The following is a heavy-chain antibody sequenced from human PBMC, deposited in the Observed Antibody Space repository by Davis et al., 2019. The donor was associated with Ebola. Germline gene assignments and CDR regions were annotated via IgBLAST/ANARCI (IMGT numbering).Heavy chain of an antibody. CDR1: GFSFSTYV. V-gene: IGHV3-23*01. D-gene: IGHD4-17*01. CDR3: AKYPDYGDYPTYFDI. J-gene: IGHJ3*02. CDR2: ISGSGGTT. Sequence: PGGSLRLSCAASGFSFSTYVMTWVRQAPGSGLEWVSTISGSGGTTYFADSVKGRFIISRHNSKNTLILQMNSLRAEDTAVYYCAKYPDYGDYPTYFDIWGQGTMVTVSS.